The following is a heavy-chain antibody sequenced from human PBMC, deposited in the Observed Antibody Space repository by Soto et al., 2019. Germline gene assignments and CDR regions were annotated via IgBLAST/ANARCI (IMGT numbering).Heavy chain of an antibody. J-gene: IGHJ4*02. D-gene: IGHD3-3*01. Sequence: TLSLTCKVSGGSISTGACGKYLSWIRQHPGKGLEWIGYISYSGNTYYNPSLKSRVTISVDTSKNQFSLKLSSVTAADTAIYYCARILAHLFDSWGQGSLVTV. V-gene: IGHV4-31*03. CDR1: GGSISTGACGKY. CDR2: ISYSGNT. CDR3: ARILAHLFDS.